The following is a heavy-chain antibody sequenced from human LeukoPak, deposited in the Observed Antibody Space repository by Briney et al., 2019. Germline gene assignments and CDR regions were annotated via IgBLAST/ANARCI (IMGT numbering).Heavy chain of an antibody. J-gene: IGHJ5*02. V-gene: IGHV4-4*09. CDR1: GGSISGHY. Sequence: SETLSLTCTVSGGSISGHYWSWIRQSPGRGLEWIGNIWTSGITKYNPSLNSRVSISIDTSKNQVSLKVSSMTAADTAVYYCARQAQDGSDNYFDPWGQGTLVTVSS. CDR3: ARQAQDGSDNYFDP. CDR2: IWTSGIT. D-gene: IGHD1-14*01.